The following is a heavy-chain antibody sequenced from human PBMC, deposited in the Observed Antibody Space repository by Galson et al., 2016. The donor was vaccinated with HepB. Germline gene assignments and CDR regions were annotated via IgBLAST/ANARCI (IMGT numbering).Heavy chain of an antibody. CDR3: ARSVATGDSYVHY. CDR1: GVSISSSNW. CDR2: IYHSGST. V-gene: IGHV4-4*02. J-gene: IGHJ4*02. Sequence: ETLSLTCAVSGVSISSSNWWSWVRQPPGKGLEWIGEIYHSGSTNYNPSLKSRITISVDKTKNQFSLKLSSVTAADTAVYYCARSVATGDSYVHYWGQGTLVTVSS. D-gene: IGHD3-10*02.